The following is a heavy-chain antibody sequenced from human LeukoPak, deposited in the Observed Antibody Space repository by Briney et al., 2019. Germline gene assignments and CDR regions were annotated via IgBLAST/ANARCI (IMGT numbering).Heavy chain of an antibody. D-gene: IGHD3-3*01. Sequence: GGSLRLSCAASGFTFSSYSMNWVRQAPGKGLEWVSYISSSSSTIYHADSVKGRFTISRDNAKNSLYLQMNSLRAEDTAVYYCARDLITYDFWSGYYTPMDYWGQGTLVTVSS. CDR3: ARDLITYDFWSGYYTPMDY. J-gene: IGHJ4*02. CDR1: GFTFSSYS. CDR2: ISSSSSTI. V-gene: IGHV3-48*01.